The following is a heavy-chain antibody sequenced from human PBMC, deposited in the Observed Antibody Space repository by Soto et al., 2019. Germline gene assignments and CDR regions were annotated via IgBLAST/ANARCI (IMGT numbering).Heavy chain of an antibody. V-gene: IGHV3-21*01. Sequence: VHLVESGGGLVKPGGSLRLSCAVSGFTFSSCTMNWVRQAPGKGLEWVSSISPSTRHIYYADSVKGRFTISRDNAKNSLFLPMNSLRAEDTAVYYCAGCSGGACHQNYGMDVWGQGTTVTVSS. CDR1: GFTFSSCT. CDR3: AGCSGGACHQNYGMDV. D-gene: IGHD2-15*01. J-gene: IGHJ6*02. CDR2: ISPSTRHI.